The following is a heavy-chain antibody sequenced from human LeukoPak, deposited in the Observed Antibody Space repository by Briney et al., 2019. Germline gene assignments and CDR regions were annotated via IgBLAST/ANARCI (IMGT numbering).Heavy chain of an antibody. Sequence: SETLSLTCTVSDDSLSRYYWSWVRQPAGKGLEWIWRLDTSGNTHYNPSLKSRVTMSVDTSRNQFSLRLTSVTAEDTAVYYCARGGDCPDYWAQGTLVTVSS. CDR2: LDTSGNT. V-gene: IGHV4-4*07. CDR3: ARGGDCPDY. J-gene: IGHJ4*02. D-gene: IGHD2-21*02. CDR1: DDSLSRYY.